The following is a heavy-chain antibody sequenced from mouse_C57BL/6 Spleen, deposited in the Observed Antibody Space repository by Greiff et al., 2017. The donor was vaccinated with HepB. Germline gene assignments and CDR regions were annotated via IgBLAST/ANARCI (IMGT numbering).Heavy chain of an antibody. CDR3: ARWDDYDGSWFAY. CDR1: GYTFTDYN. J-gene: IGHJ3*01. V-gene: IGHV1-22*01. Sequence: EVQLQQSGPELVKPGASVKMSCKASGYTFTDYNMHWVKQSHGKSLEWIGYINPNNGGTSYNQKFKGKATLTVNKSSSTAYMELRSLTSADSAVYYCARWDDYDGSWFAYWGQGTLVTVSA. CDR2: INPNNGGT. D-gene: IGHD2-4*01.